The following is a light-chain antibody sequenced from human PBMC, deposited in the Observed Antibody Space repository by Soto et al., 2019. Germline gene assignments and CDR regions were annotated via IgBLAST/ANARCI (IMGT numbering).Light chain of an antibody. Sequence: EIVLTQSPGTLSLSPGERATLSCRASQSVSNNYLAWYQQKPGQAPRLLIYGASNRATGIPARFSGSGSGTDFTLTISRLEPEDFAVYYCQQYGSSPPLSFGGGTKVDIK. CDR3: QQYGSSPPLS. J-gene: IGKJ4*01. CDR2: GAS. V-gene: IGKV3-20*01. CDR1: QSVSNNY.